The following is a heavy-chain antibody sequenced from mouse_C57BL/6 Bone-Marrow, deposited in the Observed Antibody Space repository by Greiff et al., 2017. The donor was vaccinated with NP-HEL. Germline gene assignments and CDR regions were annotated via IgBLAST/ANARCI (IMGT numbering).Heavy chain of an antibody. CDR1: GYAFSSYW. D-gene: IGHD2-14*01. Sequence: QVQLQQSGAELVKPGASVKISCKASGYAFSSYWMHWVKQRPGQGLEWIGQIYPGDGDTNYNGKFKGKATLTADKSSSTAYLPLSSLPSEDAAVYVWAREGHYGNDEGGDYDLDYWGQGTTVTVSS. CDR2: IYPGDGDT. J-gene: IGHJ4*01. V-gene: IGHV1-80*01. CDR3: AREGHYGNDEGGDYDLDY.